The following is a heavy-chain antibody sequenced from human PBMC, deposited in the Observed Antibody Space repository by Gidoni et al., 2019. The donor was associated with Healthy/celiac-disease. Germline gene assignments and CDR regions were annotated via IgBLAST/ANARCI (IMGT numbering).Heavy chain of an antibody. J-gene: IGHJ4*02. V-gene: IGHV3-23*01. D-gene: IGHD3-10*01. CDR1: GLTFSSYA. CDR2: ISGSGGST. CDR3: AKGAMVRGVIRFFDY. Sequence: EVQLLESGGGLVQPGGHLRLSCSAPGLTFSSYAMSWVRQAPGKGLGWVSAISGSGGSTYYADSVKGRFTISRDNSKNTLYLQMNSLRAEDTAVYYCAKGAMVRGVIRFFDYWGQGTLVTVSS.